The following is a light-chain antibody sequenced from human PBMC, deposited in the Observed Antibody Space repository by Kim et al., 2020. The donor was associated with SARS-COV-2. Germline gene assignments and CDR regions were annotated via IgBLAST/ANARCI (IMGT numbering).Light chain of an antibody. J-gene: IGKJ5*01. Sequence: NVLTQSPGTLSLSPGERATLSCRASQSVSSIYLAWYQQKPGQAPRLLIYSASSRATGIPDRFSGSGSGTDFTLTIGRLEPEDSAVYYCQQYGSTPITFGQGTRPEIK. CDR3: QQYGSTPIT. CDR2: SAS. V-gene: IGKV3-20*01. CDR1: QSVSSIY.